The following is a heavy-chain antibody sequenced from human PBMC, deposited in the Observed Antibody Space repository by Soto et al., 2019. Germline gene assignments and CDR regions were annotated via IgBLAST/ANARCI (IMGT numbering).Heavy chain of an antibody. CDR2: INPNSGGT. V-gene: IGHV1-2*04. CDR3: ARGGVMATTERYFDY. D-gene: IGHD2-21*01. Sequence: ASVKVSCKASGYTFTGYYMHWVRQAPGQGLEWMGWINPNSGGTNYAQKFQGWVTMTRDTSFSTAYMELSRLRSDDTAVYYCARGGVMATTERYFDYWGQGTLVTVSS. CDR1: GYTFTGYY. J-gene: IGHJ4*02.